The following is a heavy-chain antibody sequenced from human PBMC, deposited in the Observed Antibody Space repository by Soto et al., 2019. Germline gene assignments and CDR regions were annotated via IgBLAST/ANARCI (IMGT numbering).Heavy chain of an antibody. CDR1: SGSISSSNW. CDR3: ASGPGATYYYYYYMDV. CDR2: IYHSGST. V-gene: IGHV4-4*02. Sequence: QVQLQESGPGLVKPSGTLSLTCAVSSGSISSSNWWSWVRQPPGKGLEWIGEIYHSGSTNYNPSLKSRVTISVDKSKNQFSLKLSSVTAADTAAYYCASGPGATYYYYYYMDVWGKGTTVTVSS. D-gene: IGHD1-26*01. J-gene: IGHJ6*03.